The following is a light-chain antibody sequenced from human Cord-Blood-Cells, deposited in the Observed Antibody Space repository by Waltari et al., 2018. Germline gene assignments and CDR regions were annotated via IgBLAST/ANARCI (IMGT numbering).Light chain of an antibody. CDR3: CSYAGSSTL. CDR2: EVS. Sequence: QYALTQPASVSGSPGQSITISCTGTSRDVGSYNLVSWYQQHPGKAPKLMIYEVSKRPSGVSNRFSGSKSGNTASLTISGLQAEDEADYYCCSYAGSSTLFGGGTKLTVL. CDR1: SRDVGSYNL. V-gene: IGLV2-23*02. J-gene: IGLJ2*01.